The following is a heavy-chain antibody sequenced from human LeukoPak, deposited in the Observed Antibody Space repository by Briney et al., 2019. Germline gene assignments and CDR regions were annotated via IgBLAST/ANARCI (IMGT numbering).Heavy chain of an antibody. D-gene: IGHD3-22*01. CDR1: GFTFKSYA. Sequence: GSLRLSCATSGFTFKSYAMNWIRQPPGKGLEWIGSIYHSGSTYYNPSLKSRVTISVDTSKNQFSLKLSSVTAADTAVYYCARRDSSGYYYGDWFDPWGQGTLVTVSS. CDR2: IYHSGST. CDR3: ARRDSSGYYYGDWFDP. V-gene: IGHV4-38-2*01. J-gene: IGHJ5*02.